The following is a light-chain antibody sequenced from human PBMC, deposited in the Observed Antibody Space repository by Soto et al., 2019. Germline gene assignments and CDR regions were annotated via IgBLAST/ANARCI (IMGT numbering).Light chain of an antibody. Sequence: EIVLTQSPGTLSLSPGERATLSCRASQSVSNSYLAWYQQKPGQAPRLLIYGASSRATGIPDRFSGSGSGTDFPLTISRLEPEDFAVYYCQQYSSSPVTFGPGTKMDIK. CDR2: GAS. J-gene: IGKJ3*01. CDR3: QQYSSSPVT. CDR1: QSVSNSY. V-gene: IGKV3-20*01.